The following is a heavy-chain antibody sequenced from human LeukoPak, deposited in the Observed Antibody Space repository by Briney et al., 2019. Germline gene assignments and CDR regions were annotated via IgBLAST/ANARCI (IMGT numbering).Heavy chain of an antibody. Sequence: SETLPLTCAVYGGSFRGHYWSCIRQPPGTGLEWTGEINHSGSTNYNPSLKSRVTISVDTSKHQLSLKLSSVTAADTAVYYCARRLKALDVQVRPTLAGGIDYWGQGTLVTVSS. CDR2: INHSGST. CDR1: GGSFRGHY. D-gene: IGHD3-10*02. J-gene: IGHJ4*02. V-gene: IGHV4-34*01. CDR3: ARRLKALDVQVRPTLAGGIDY.